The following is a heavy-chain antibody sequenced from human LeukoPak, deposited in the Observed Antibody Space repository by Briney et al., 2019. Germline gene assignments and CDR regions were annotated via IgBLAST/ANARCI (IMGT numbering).Heavy chain of an antibody. CDR3: ARGGYCSGGSCPSFDY. CDR2: INPSGGST. V-gene: IGHV1-46*01. J-gene: IGHJ4*02. D-gene: IGHD2-15*01. Sequence: ASVKVSCKASGYTFTSYYMHWVRQAPGQGLEWMGIINPSGGSTSYAQKFQGRVTMTRDTSTSTDYMELSSLRSGDTAVYYCARGGYCSGGSCPSFDYWGQGTLVTVSS. CDR1: GYTFTSYY.